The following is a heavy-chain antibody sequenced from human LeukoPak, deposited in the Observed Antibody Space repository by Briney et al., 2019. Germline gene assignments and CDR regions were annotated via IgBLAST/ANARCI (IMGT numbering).Heavy chain of an antibody. CDR1: GFTFSSYE. CDR3: AELGITMIGGV. CDR2: INSSGSTI. D-gene: IGHD3-10*02. V-gene: IGHV3-48*03. Sequence: GGSLRLACAASGFTFSSYEMNWVRQAPGKGLEWVSYINSSGSTIYYADSVKGRFTISRDNAKNSLYLQMNSLRAEDTAVYYCAELGITMIGGVWGKGTTVTISS. J-gene: IGHJ6*04.